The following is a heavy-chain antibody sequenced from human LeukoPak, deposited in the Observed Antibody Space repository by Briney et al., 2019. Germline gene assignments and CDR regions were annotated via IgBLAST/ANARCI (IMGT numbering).Heavy chain of an antibody. J-gene: IGHJ4*02. CDR3: ARGYCSGGSCYSFDY. CDR1: GYTFTSYA. D-gene: IGHD2-15*01. CDR2: INAGNGDT. V-gene: IGHV1-3*01. Sequence: ASMKVSCKASGYTFTSYAMHWVRQAPGQRLEWMGWINAGNGDTKYSQKFQGRVTITRDTSASTAYMELSSLRSEDTAVYYCARGYCSGGSCYSFDYWGQGTLVTVSS.